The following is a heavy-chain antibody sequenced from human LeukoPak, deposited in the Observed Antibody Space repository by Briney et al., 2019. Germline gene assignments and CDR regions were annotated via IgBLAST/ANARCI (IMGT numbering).Heavy chain of an antibody. CDR2: IYSDGPT. D-gene: IGHD5-18*01. J-gene: IGHJ5*02. CDR3: ARHTAGPGGPFDP. Sequence: GGSLRLSCAVSGFTVSSHYMNWVRQAPGKGLEWVSVIYSDGPTYYADSVKGRFTISRDRSKNTLYLQMNSLRAEDTAVYYCARHTAGPGGPFDPWGQGTLVTVSS. CDR1: GFTVSSHY. V-gene: IGHV3-53*01.